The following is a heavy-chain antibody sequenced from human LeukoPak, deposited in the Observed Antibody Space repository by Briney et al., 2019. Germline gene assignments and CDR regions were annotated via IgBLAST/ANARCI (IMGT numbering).Heavy chain of an antibody. V-gene: IGHV1-18*01. CDR1: GYTFNHHG. Sequence: ASVKVSCKASGYTFNHHGISWVRQAPGQGIEWMGWISCYNGDTHYAQKLQGRVTMSTDTSTSTAYMELTGLRSDDTAVYYCVRDPTNTSGRYAYFDYWGQGALVTVSS. CDR2: ISCYNGDT. D-gene: IGHD6-19*01. J-gene: IGHJ4*02. CDR3: VRDPTNTSGRYAYFDY.